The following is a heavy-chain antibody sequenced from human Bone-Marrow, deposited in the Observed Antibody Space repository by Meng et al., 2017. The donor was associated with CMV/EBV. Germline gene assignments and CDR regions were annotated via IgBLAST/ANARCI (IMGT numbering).Heavy chain of an antibody. Sequence: GESLKISCAASGFTFSSYEMNWVRQAPGKGLEWVSYISSSGSTIYYADSVKGRFTISRDNAKNSLYLQMNSLRAEDTAVYYCARDQVIVVVPAAMSPYYYYGMDVWGQGTTVTVSS. CDR3: ARDQVIVVVPAAMSPYYYYGMDV. J-gene: IGHJ6*02. CDR1: GFTFSSYE. D-gene: IGHD2-2*01. CDR2: ISSSGSTI. V-gene: IGHV3-48*03.